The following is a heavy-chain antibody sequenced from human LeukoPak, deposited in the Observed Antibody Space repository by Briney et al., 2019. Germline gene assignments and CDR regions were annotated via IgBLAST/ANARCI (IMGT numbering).Heavy chain of an antibody. D-gene: IGHD3-16*01. CDR3: ARLDRFIPF. CDR2: ISDSGRSS. Sequence: GGSLRHSRVASGFTFCDYAMSGVPPAPGGGVEWLSGISDSGRSSYYTDFVKGRCTISRDNSKNTVSLQITNLRTEDTAVYFCARLDRFIPFWGQGTLVTVTS. V-gene: IGHV3-23*01. J-gene: IGHJ4*02. CDR1: GFTFCDYA.